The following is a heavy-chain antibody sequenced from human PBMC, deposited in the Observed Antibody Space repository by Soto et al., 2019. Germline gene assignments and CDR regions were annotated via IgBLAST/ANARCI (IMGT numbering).Heavy chain of an antibody. V-gene: IGHV3-49*04. CDR2: IRSKAYGGTT. CDR3: NRDRGYSYGFYDY. Sequence: EVPLVESGGGLVQPGRCLRLSCTASGFTFGDYAMSWVRQAPGKGLEWVGFIRSKAYGGTTEYAASVKGRFTISRDDSKSNAYLQMNSLKTEDTAVYYCNRDRGYSYGFYDYWGQGTLVTVSS. D-gene: IGHD5-18*01. J-gene: IGHJ4*02. CDR1: GFTFGDYA.